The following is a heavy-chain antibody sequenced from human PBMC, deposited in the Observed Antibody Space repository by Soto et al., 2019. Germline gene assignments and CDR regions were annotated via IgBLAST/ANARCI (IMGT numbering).Heavy chain of an antibody. J-gene: IGHJ4*02. D-gene: IGHD3-22*01. CDR2: MYYSGRT. Sequence: SETLSLTCTVSGDSVTSGNYCWNWIRQPPGKGLEWIGYMYYSGRTDYNPSLKSRVTLSVDASKNQLSLQLTSVTAAYTALYFCARTDSSGRWAALYWGQGVLVTVSS. CDR3: ARTDSSGRWAALY. V-gene: IGHV4-61*01. CDR1: GDSVTSGNYC.